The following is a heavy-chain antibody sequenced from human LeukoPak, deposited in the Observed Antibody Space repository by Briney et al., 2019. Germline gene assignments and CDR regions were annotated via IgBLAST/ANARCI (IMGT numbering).Heavy chain of an antibody. V-gene: IGHV3-30*04. Sequence: GGSLRLSCVGSGFTFSRYDVHWVRQAPGKGLEWVAVISDDGKKKIYADSVKRRFTISRDNSKNTLYLQMDSLRAEDTALYYCARAAAETGAFRDNWFDPWGQGTLVTVSS. CDR1: GFTFSRYD. J-gene: IGHJ5*02. CDR3: ARAAAETGAFRDNWFDP. CDR2: ISDDGKKK. D-gene: IGHD2-8*02.